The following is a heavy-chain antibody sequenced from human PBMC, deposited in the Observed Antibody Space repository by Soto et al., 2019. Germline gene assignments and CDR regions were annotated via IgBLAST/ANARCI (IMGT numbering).Heavy chain of an antibody. V-gene: IGHV3-53*01. CDR2: IYTGGDT. CDR1: GFSVSGAY. Sequence: EVQVGESGGDLIQPGGSLRLSCAASGFSVSGAYMTWVRQAPGKWLAWVSVIYTGGDTYYADSVKGRLTITRDNSKNTLYLKMNSVGPEDTAVYDCARACSNGNPPNWFDPWGQGTLVTVSS. CDR3: ARACSNGNPPNWFDP. J-gene: IGHJ5*02. D-gene: IGHD6-13*01.